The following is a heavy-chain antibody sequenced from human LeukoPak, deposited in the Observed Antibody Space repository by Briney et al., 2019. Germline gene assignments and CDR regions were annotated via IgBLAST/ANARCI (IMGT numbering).Heavy chain of an antibody. D-gene: IGHD5-18*01. Sequence: GGSLRLSCAASGFTFSSYAMSWVRQAPGKGLEWVSALYIGGNTYYADSVQGRFTISRDNSKNTLYLQMNSLRAEDTAIYYCMTAAGYNFGQYWGQGTLVTVSS. CDR2: LYIGGNT. CDR1: GFTFSSYA. J-gene: IGHJ4*02. CDR3: MTAAGYNFGQY. V-gene: IGHV3-23*05.